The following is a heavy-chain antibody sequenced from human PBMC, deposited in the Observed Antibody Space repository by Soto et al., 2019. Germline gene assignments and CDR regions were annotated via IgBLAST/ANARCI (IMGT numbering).Heavy chain of an antibody. J-gene: IGHJ4*02. Sequence: EVQLVESGGGLVQPGGSLRLSCAASGFTFSSYWMHWVRQAPGKGLVWVSRINSDGSSTSYADSVKGRFTISRDNAKNTGYLQMNSLRAEDTAVYYCVRTSLVVAAATREDYWGQGTLVTVSS. D-gene: IGHD2-15*01. CDR1: GFTFSSYW. CDR3: VRTSLVVAAATREDY. CDR2: INSDGSST. V-gene: IGHV3-74*01.